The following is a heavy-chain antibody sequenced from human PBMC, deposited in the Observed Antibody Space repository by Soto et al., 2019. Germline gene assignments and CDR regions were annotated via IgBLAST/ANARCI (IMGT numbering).Heavy chain of an antibody. CDR3: AKGQAIFGVVTLNWFDP. CDR1: GFTFSSYA. D-gene: IGHD3-3*01. J-gene: IGHJ5*02. CDR2: ISGSGGST. V-gene: IGHV3-23*01. Sequence: ESGGGLVQPGGSLRLSCAASGFTFSSYAMSWVRQAPGKGLEWVSAISGSGGSTYYADSVKGRFTISRDNSKNTLYLQTNSLRAEDTAVYYCAKGQAIFGVVTLNWFDPWGQGTLVTVSS.